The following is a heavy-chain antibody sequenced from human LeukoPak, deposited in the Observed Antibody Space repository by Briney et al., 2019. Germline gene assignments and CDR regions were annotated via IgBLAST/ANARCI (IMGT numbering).Heavy chain of an antibody. CDR3: ASGYGSGSYYNWFDP. Sequence: SETLSLTCTVSGGSISSGGYYWSWVRQHPGKGLEWIGYIYYSGSTYYNPSLKSRFTISVDRSKNRFSLKLRSVTAADRAVYYCASGYGSGSYYNWFDPWGQGTLVTVYS. D-gene: IGHD3-10*01. V-gene: IGHV4-31*03. CDR2: IYYSGST. J-gene: IGHJ5*02. CDR1: GGSISSGGYY.